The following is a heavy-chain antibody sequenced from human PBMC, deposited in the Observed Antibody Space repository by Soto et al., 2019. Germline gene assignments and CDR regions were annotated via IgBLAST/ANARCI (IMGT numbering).Heavy chain of an antibody. V-gene: IGHV5-51*01. CDR1: GYSFTSYW. D-gene: IGHD1-26*01. J-gene: IGHJ6*02. CDR3: ARQVGPSYYSPRYYGMDV. CDR2: IYPGDSDT. Sequence: PGESLKISCKGSGYSFTSYWIGWVRQMPGKGLEWMGIIYPGDSDTRYSPSFQGQVTISADKSISTAYLQWSSLKASDTAMYYCARQVGPSYYSPRYYGMDVWGQGTTVTVSS.